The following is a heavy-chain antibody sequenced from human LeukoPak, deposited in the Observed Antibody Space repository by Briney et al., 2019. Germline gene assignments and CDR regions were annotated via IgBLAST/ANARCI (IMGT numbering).Heavy chain of an antibody. J-gene: IGHJ4*02. D-gene: IGHD1-26*01. Sequence: GGSLRLSCAASGFTFSDYYMTWIRQAPGKGLEWVSYISSGGSTIHYADSVKGRFTISRDNAKNSVYLQMNSLRAEDTAVYYCAREGSGSYSDYWGQGTLVTVSS. CDR3: AREGSGSYSDY. CDR1: GFTFSDYY. V-gene: IGHV3-11*01. CDR2: ISSGGSTI.